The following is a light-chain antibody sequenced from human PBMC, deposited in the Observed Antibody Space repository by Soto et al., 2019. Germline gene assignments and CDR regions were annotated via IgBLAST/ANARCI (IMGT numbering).Light chain of an antibody. J-gene: IGKJ5*01. Sequence: EIVLPQSPVTLSLSPGERDTLSCRASQSVRTYLAWYQVKPGQAPRLLVYDASRMASGVPARFSGSGSGTDFTLTISSLEPEDFALYYCQQRNTWPPITFGQGTRLEIK. V-gene: IGKV3-11*01. CDR2: DAS. CDR1: QSVRTY. CDR3: QQRNTWPPIT.